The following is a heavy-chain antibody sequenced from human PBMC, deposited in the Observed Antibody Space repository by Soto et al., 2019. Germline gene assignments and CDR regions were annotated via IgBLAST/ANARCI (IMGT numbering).Heavy chain of an antibody. CDR2: ISSSSSYI. CDR3: AREDGGGYGGVFSNYDY. V-gene: IGHV3-21*01. D-gene: IGHD5-12*01. Sequence: EVQLVESGGGLVKPGGSLRLSCAASGFTFSSYSMNWVRQAPGKGLEWVSSISSSSSYIYYADSVKGRFTISRDNAKNSLYLQMNSLRAEDTAVYYCAREDGGGYGGVFSNYDYWGQGTLVTVAS. CDR1: GFTFSSYS. J-gene: IGHJ4*02.